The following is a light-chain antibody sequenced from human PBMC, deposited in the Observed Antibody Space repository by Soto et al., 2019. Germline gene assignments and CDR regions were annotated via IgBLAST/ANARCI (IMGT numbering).Light chain of an antibody. Sequence: VITPSPSTLAVSPGERATLSCRASQSINSNLAWYQQRPGQAPRLLIYGASTRATGIPARFSGSGSGTEFTLTISSLQSEDFAVYYCQQYNNWWTFGQGTKVDIK. V-gene: IGKV3-15*01. CDR3: QQYNNWWT. J-gene: IGKJ1*01. CDR1: QSINSN. CDR2: GAS.